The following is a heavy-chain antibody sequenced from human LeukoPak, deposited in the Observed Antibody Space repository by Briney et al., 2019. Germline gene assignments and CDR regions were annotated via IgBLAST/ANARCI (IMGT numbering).Heavy chain of an antibody. CDR2: ISGSGGST. V-gene: IGHV3-23*01. CDR1: GFTFSSYA. Sequence: GGSLRLSCAASGFTFSSYAMSWVRQAPGKGLEWVSAISGSGGSTYYADSVKGRFTISRDNSKNPLYLQVNSLRAEDTAVYYCAKGTAVAGTAYYFDYWGQGTLVTVSS. CDR3: AKGTAVAGTAYYFDY. D-gene: IGHD6-19*01. J-gene: IGHJ4*02.